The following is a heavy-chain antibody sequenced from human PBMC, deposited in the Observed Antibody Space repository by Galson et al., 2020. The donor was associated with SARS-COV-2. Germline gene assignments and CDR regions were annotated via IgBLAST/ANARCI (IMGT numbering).Heavy chain of an antibody. CDR2: ISSSSSYI. J-gene: IGHJ4*02. Sequence: GESLKISCAASGFTFSSYSMNWVRQAPGKGLEWVSSISSSSSYIYYADSVKGRFTISRDNAKNSLYLQMNSLRAEDTAVYYCARGPEPDYYDSSRDYWGQGTLVTVSS. CDR1: GFTFSSYS. CDR3: ARGPEPDYYDSSRDY. V-gene: IGHV3-21*01. D-gene: IGHD3-22*01.